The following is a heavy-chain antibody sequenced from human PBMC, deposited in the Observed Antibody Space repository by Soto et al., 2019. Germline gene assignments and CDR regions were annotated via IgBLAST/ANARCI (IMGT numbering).Heavy chain of an antibody. CDR3: ARAPGTIHDY. CDR1: GGSIIIYY. Sequence: PSEALSLTCTVSGGSIIIYYWSWIRQPPGKGLEWIGYIYYSVITNYDPSLKSRVTISVDTSKNQFSLKLSSVTAADTSVYYCARAPGTIHDYWGQGNLVTVSS. CDR2: IYYSVIT. D-gene: IGHD6-13*01. V-gene: IGHV4-59*01. J-gene: IGHJ4*02.